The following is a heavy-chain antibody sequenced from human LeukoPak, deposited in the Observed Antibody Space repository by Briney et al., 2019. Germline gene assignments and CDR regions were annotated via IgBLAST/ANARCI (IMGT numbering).Heavy chain of an antibody. CDR2: IYSSGST. Sequence: SETLSLTCTVSGGSISSGSYYWSWIRQPAGKGLEWIGRIYSSGSTNYNPSLKSRVTISLDTSKNQFSLKLSSVTAADTAVYYCARLGYSYGFFLDYWGQGTLVTVSS. V-gene: IGHV4-61*02. CDR3: ARLGYSYGFFLDY. CDR1: GGSISSGSYY. D-gene: IGHD5-18*01. J-gene: IGHJ4*02.